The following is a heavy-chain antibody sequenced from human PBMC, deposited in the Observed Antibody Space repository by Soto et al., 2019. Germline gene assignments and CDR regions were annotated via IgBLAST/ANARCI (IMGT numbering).Heavy chain of an antibody. Sequence: EVQLLESGGGLVQPGGSLRLSCAASGFTFSSYAMGWVRQAPGKGLEWVSTFGSSIGNTYYADSVKGRFTISRDNSKNTLHLQMNSLRAEDTAVYFCANRGRYYFDYWGQGALVTVSS. J-gene: IGHJ4*02. D-gene: IGHD3-10*01. CDR2: FGSSIGNT. CDR1: GFTFSSYA. V-gene: IGHV3-23*01. CDR3: ANRGRYYFDY.